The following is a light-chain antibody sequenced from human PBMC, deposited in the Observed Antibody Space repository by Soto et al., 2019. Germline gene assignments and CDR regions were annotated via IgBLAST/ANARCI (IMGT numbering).Light chain of an antibody. CDR3: QQYNIYWT. CDR1: QSISNW. V-gene: IGKV1-5*03. Sequence: DIPMTQSPSTLSASVGDRVTITCRASQSISNWLAWYQQTPGKAPNLLIYKASSLESGVPSRFSGSGSGTEFTLTISSLQPDDFATYYCQQYNIYWTFGQGTKVEIK. CDR2: KAS. J-gene: IGKJ1*01.